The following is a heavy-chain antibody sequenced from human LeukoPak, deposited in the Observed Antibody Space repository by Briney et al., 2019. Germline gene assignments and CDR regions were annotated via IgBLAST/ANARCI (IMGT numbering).Heavy chain of an antibody. CDR1: GFTFSNYW. V-gene: IGHV3-7*01. J-gene: IGHJ4*02. CDR2: INQDGSEE. CDR3: VRDGGVSGYDLLDY. D-gene: IGHD5-12*01. Sequence: GGSLRLSCAASGFTFSNYWMTWVRQAPGKGLEWVAHINQDGSEEHYMDSVKARFTISRDNAKNSLSLQMNSLRAEDTAVYYCVRDGGVSGYDLLDYWGREPWSPSPQ.